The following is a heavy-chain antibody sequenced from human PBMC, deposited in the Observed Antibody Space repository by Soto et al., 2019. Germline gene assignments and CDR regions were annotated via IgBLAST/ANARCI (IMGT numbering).Heavy chain of an antibody. V-gene: IGHV1-2*02. D-gene: IGHD3-10*02. CDR2: INPKFGDT. CDR3: ARNMDYYYGRGSGNGHGV. CDR1: GYTFTAYY. J-gene: IGHJ6*02. Sequence: QVQLVQSGAEVKEPGDSVRVSCEASGYTFTAYYIHWVRRAPGPGLEWMGWINPKFGDTTYAQDFQGRVSMTRDMSISTVYMELSRLTSDDTAIYYCARNMDYYYGRGSGNGHGVWGQGTTVTVFS.